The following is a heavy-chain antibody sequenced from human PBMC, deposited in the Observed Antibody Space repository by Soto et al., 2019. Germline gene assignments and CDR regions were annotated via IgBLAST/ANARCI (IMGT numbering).Heavy chain of an antibody. V-gene: IGHV4-31*03. D-gene: IGHD5-18*01. J-gene: IGHJ4*02. CDR2: IYYSGST. CDR3: ARDIAGGIQLDY. CDR1: GGSISSGGYS. Sequence: PSETLSLTCTVSGGSISSGGYSWSWIRQHPGKGLEWIGYIYYSGSTYYNPSLKSRVTISVDTSKNQFSLKLSSVTAADTAVYYCARDIAGGIQLDYWGQGTLVTVSS.